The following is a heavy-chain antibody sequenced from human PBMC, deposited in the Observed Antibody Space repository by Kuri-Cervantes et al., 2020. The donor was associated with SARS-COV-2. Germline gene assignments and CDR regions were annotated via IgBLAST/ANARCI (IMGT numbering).Heavy chain of an antibody. CDR1: GFTFSSYG. J-gene: IGHJ6*02. D-gene: IGHD3-10*01. V-gene: IGHV3-30*03. Sequence: GESLKISCAASGFTFSSYGMHWVRQAPGKGLEWVAVISYDGSNKYYADSVKGRFTISRDNSKNSLYLQMNSLRAEDTAVYYCAREDVGGGYYYGMDVWGQGTTVTVSS. CDR3: AREDVGGGYYYGMDV. CDR2: ISYDGSNK.